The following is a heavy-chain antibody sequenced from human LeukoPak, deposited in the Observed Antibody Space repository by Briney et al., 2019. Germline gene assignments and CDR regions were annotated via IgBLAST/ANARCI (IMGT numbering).Heavy chain of an antibody. CDR3: ARTRPYGDYSLDGAYYYGMDV. D-gene: IGHD4-17*01. CDR2: ISYDGSNK. CDR1: GFTFSSYA. V-gene: IGHV3-30-3*01. J-gene: IGHJ6*02. Sequence: PGRSLRLSCAASGFTFSSYAMHWVRQAPGKGLEWVAVISYDGSNKYYADSVKGRFTISRDNSKNTLYLQMNSLRAEDTAVYYCARTRPYGDYSLDGAYYYGMDVWGQGTTVTVSS.